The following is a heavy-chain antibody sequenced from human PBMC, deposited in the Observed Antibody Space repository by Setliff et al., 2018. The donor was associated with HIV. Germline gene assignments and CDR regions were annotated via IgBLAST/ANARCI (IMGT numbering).Heavy chain of an antibody. Sequence: PSETLSLTCAVSGGSIGTANWWSWVRQPPGQGLEWIGEIYYSGNTNYNPSLKSRVTMSVDKPKNHLSLKLSSVTAADTALYYCAKGTPSCSFCFDNWGLGNLVTVSS. CDR3: AKGTPSCSFCFDN. J-gene: IGHJ4*02. D-gene: IGHD2-15*01. CDR2: IYYSGNT. V-gene: IGHV4-4*02. CDR1: GGSIGTANW.